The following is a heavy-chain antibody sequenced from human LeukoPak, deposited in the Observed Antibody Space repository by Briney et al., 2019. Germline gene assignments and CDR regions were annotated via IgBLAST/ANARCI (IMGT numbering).Heavy chain of an antibody. D-gene: IGHD3-22*01. CDR1: GFTFGDYA. V-gene: IGHV3-49*04. Sequence: PGGSLRLSCTASGFTFGDYAMSWVRQAPGKGLEWVGFIRSKAYGGTTEYAASVKGRFTISRDDSKSIAYLQMNSLKTEDTAVYYCTRTWDYYDSSALDYWGRGTLVTVSS. CDR3: TRTWDYYDSSALDY. J-gene: IGHJ4*02. CDR2: IRSKAYGGTT.